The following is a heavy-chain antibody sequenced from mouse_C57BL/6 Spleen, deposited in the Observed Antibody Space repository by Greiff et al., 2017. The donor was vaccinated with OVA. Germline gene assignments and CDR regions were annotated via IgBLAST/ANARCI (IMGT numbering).Heavy chain of an antibody. CDR3: ASYYYGGDYAMDY. V-gene: IGHV1-72*01. Sequence: QVQLQQPGAELVKPGASVKLSCTASGYTFTSYWMHWVKQRPGRGLEWIGRIAPNSGGPKYNEKFKSKATLTVDKPSSTAYSQLSSLTSEDSAVYYCASYYYGGDYAMDYWGQGTSVTVSS. J-gene: IGHJ4*01. D-gene: IGHD1-1*01. CDR2: IAPNSGGP. CDR1: GYTFTSYW.